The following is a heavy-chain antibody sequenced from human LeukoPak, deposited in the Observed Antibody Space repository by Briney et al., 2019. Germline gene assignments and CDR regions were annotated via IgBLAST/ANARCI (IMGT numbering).Heavy chain of an antibody. CDR3: AREEQLWYTFDY. CDR1: GGSISSSNW. J-gene: IGHJ4*02. D-gene: IGHD5-18*01. Sequence: SSRTLSLTCAVSGGSISSSNWWSWVRQPPGKGLEWIGEIYHSGSTNYNPSLKSRVTISVDKSKNQFSLKLSSVTAADTAVYYCAREEQLWYTFDYWGQGTLVTVSS. CDR2: IYHSGST. V-gene: IGHV4-4*02.